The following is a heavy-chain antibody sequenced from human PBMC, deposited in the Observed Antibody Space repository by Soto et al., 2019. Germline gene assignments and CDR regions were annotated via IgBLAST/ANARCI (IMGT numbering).Heavy chain of an antibody. CDR3: ARLPRTTVAGSGTDY. V-gene: IGHV4-39*01. J-gene: IGHJ4*02. CDR2: MSSSGRT. CDR1: GVSISTSDYF. Sequence: QLQLRESGPGLVKPSETLSLTCTVSGVSISTSDYFWGWIRQPPGKGLEWIASMSSSGRTFYNPSLKSRVTISVDTSENQFSLRLNSVTAADTAVYYCARLPRTTVAGSGTDYWGQGTLVTVSS. D-gene: IGHD6-19*01.